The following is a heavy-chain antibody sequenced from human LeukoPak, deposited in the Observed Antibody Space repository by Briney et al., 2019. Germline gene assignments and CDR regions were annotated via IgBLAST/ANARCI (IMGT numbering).Heavy chain of an antibody. CDR1: GFALCNFW. D-gene: IGHD1-14*01. V-gene: IGHV3-7*01. CDR2: IKQNGSEE. CDR3: ADPGMGY. J-gene: IGHJ4*02. Sequence: GSLRLSCTASGFALCNFWVSWVRQAPGKGLEWVANIKQNGSEETYIDSVKGRFIISRDNAKSSLSLQMNSLRGEDTAVYYCADPGMGYWGQGTLVTVSS.